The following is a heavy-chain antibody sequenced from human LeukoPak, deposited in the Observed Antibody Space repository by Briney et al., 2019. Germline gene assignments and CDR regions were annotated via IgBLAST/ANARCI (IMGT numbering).Heavy chain of an antibody. V-gene: IGHV1-2*02. CDR1: TSTFIGYY. J-gene: IGHJ3*02. CDR2: INPNSGAT. Sequence: ASVKVSCKASTSTFIGYYIHCVRQAPGQGLDWMGWINPNSGATNYEQKFQGRVTITRDTSISTVYMELSRLTSDDTAVYYCARGSNWGSGDAFDMWGQGTMVTVSS. D-gene: IGHD7-27*01. CDR3: ARGSNWGSGDAFDM.